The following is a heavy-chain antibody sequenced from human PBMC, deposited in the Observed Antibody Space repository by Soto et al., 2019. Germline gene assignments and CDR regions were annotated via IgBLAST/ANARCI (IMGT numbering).Heavy chain of an antibody. J-gene: IGHJ4*02. CDR3: ARDSHAHFDY. CDR1: GLSFSSYG. V-gene: IGHV3-30*03. Sequence: GGSLRLSCAASGLSFSSYGMHWVRQAPGKGLEWVAMISYDGTDEYYADSVKGRFTISRDNAKNSLYLQLNSLRAGDTAVYYCARDSHAHFDYWGQGTLVTVSS. CDR2: ISYDGTDE.